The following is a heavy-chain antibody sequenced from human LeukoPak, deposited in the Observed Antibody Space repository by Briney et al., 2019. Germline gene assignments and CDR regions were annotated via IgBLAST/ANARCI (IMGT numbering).Heavy chain of an antibody. D-gene: IGHD6-6*01. CDR2: IIPIFGTA. V-gene: IGHV1-69*05. CDR1: GGTFSSYA. CDR3: ARDGDSSSSLGGVPRSEN. Sequence: GASVKVSCKASGGTFSSYAISWVRQAPGQGLEWMGGIIPIFGTANYAQKFQGRVTITTDESTSTAYMELSSLRSEDTAVYYCARDGDSSSSLGGVPRSENWGQGTLVTVSS. J-gene: IGHJ4*02.